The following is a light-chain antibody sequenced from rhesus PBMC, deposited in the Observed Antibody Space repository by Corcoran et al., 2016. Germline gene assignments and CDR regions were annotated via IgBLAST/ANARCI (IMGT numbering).Light chain of an antibody. CDR1: QSVGAN. J-gene: IGKJ1*01. CDR3: LQHGYWPRT. V-gene: IGKV3-24*01. CDR2: GAS. Sequence: EIVMTQSPATLSLSPGERATLSCRASQSVGANLAWYQQRPGQAPRLLIYGASNRATGTPDRFMGSGSGKDFTLTISSLTPEDVALYYCLQHGYWPRTFGQGTKVEIK.